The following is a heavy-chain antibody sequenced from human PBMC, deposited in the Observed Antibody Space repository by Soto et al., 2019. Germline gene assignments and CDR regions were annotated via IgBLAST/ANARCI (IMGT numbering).Heavy chain of an antibody. D-gene: IGHD1-26*01. Sequence: SVKVSCKASGGTFSSYAISWVRQAPGQGLEWMGGIIPIFGTANYAQKFQGRVTITADKSTSTAYMELSSLRSEDTAVYYCARDHGGSYFDYHDYSGQRTLDTVSA. V-gene: IGHV1-69*06. CDR2: IIPIFGTA. CDR3: ARDHGGSYFDYHDY. J-gene: IGHJ4*02. CDR1: GGTFSSYA.